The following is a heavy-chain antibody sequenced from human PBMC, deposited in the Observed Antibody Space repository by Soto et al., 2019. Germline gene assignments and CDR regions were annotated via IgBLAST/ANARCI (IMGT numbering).Heavy chain of an antibody. CDR3: ASLKQLGLKYNWFDP. V-gene: IGHV3-21*01. CDR2: ISSSSSYI. Sequence: GGSLRLSCAASGFTFSSYSMNWVRQAPGKGLEWVSSISSSSSYIYYADSVKGRFTISRDNAKNSLYLQMNSLRAEDTAVYYCASLKQLGLKYNWFDPWGQGTLVTVSS. D-gene: IGHD6-6*01. J-gene: IGHJ5*02. CDR1: GFTFSSYS.